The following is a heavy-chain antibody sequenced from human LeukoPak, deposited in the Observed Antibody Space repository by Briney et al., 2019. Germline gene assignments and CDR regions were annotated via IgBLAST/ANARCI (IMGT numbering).Heavy chain of an antibody. CDR2: INPNSGGT. CDR3: ARGYCSSTSCYSGAFDI. D-gene: IGHD2-2*01. J-gene: IGHJ3*02. CDR1: GYTFTGYY. Sequence: ASVKVSCKASGYTFTGYYMHWVRQAPGQGLEWMGWINPNSGGTNYAQKFQGRVTMTRDTSISTAYMELSRLRSDDTAVYYYARGYCSSTSCYSGAFDIWGQGTMVTVSS. V-gene: IGHV1-2*02.